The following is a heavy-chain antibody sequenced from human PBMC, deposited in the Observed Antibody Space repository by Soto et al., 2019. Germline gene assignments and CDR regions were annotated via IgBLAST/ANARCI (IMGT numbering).Heavy chain of an antibody. D-gene: IGHD3-22*01. Sequence: KTSETLSLTCTVSGGSISSSSYYWGWIRQPPGKGLEWIGSIYYSGSTYYNPSLKSRVTISVDTSKNQFSLKLSSVTAADTAVYYCARHSTDYYDSSGYPNDAFDIWGQGTMVT. V-gene: IGHV4-39*01. CDR3: ARHSTDYYDSSGYPNDAFDI. J-gene: IGHJ3*02. CDR2: IYYSGST. CDR1: GGSISSSSYY.